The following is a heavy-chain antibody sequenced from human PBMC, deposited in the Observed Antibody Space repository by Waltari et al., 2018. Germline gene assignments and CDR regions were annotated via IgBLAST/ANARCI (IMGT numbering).Heavy chain of an antibody. V-gene: IGHV3-23*01. Sequence: EVQLLESGGGLVQPGGSLRLSCAASGFTFSSYAMSWVSQAPGKGLEWVPAISGSGGSTYYAASVKGRFTISRDNSKNTLYLQMNSLRAEDTAVYYCAARGIHDAFDIWGQGTMVTVSS. CDR3: AARGIHDAFDI. CDR1: GFTFSSYA. D-gene: IGHD5-18*01. CDR2: ISGSGGST. J-gene: IGHJ3*02.